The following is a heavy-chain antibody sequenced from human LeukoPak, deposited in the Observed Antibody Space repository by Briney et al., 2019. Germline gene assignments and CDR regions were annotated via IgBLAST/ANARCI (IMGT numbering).Heavy chain of an antibody. CDR2: FDPEDGET. CDR3: ATEYCSSTSCGEWGFDY. J-gene: IGHJ4*02. D-gene: IGHD2-2*01. V-gene: IGHV1-24*01. Sequence: VASVKVSCKVSGYTLTELSMHWVRQAPGKGLEWMGGFDPEDGETIYAQKFQGRVTMTEDTSTDTAYMELSSLRSEDTAVYYCATEYCSSTSCGEWGFDYWGQGTLVTVSS. CDR1: GYTLTELS.